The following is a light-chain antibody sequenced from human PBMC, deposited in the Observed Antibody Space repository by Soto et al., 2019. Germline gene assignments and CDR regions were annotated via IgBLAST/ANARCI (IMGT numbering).Light chain of an antibody. V-gene: IGLV1-47*02. CDR2: SNG. CDR1: SPNIASNA. Sequence: QSVLTQPPSASGTPGQRVTISCSGSSPNIASNAVFWFQQLPGTTPKLLIYSNGQRPSGVPDRFSGSKSGTSASLAISGLRSEDEADYYCAAWDDRLSGFVFGTGTTLTVL. J-gene: IGLJ1*01. CDR3: AAWDDRLSGFV.